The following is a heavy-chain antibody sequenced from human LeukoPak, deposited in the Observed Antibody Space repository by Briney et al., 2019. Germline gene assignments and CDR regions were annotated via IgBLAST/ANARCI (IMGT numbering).Heavy chain of an antibody. J-gene: IGHJ4*02. D-gene: IGHD4-23*01. CDR1: GASMVGYY. CDR2: VHNSGST. V-gene: IGHV4-4*07. Sequence: SETLSLTCDVSGASMVGYYWSWIRQSAGGGLEWIGRVHNSGSTNYHPSLRSRVTLSEDVSESQFYLRLTSVTAADTAVYYCARDGGGNRNFDYWGQGTLVTVSS. CDR3: ARDGGGNRNFDY.